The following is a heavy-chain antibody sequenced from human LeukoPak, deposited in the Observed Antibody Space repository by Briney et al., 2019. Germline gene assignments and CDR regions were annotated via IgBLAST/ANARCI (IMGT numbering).Heavy chain of an antibody. CDR1: GXSISSSTYY. V-gene: IGHV4-39*01. D-gene: IGHD6-13*01. J-gene: IGHJ4*02. CDR2: IYYSGST. CDR3: ARAQRHSSSWYYFDY. Sequence: PSETLSLTCTVSGXSISSSTYYWGWIRQPPGKGLEWIGSIYYSGSTYYNPSLKSRVTISVDTSKNQFSLKLSSVTAADTAVYYCARAQRHSSSWYYFDYWGQGTLVTVSS.